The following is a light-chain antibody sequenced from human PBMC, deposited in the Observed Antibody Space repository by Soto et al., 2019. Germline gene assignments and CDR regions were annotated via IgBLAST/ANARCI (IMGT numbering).Light chain of an antibody. CDR2: DVS. J-gene: IGLJ1*01. V-gene: IGLV2-14*01. CDR3: SSYTSSSTLEV. CDR1: SSDVGGYNY. Sequence: SVLGQPASVSVSPGQSITFSCTGTSSDVGGYNYVSWYQQYPGKAPKVMIYDVSNRPSGVSNRFSGSKSGNTASLTISGLQAEDEADYYCSSYTSSSTLEVFGTGTKVT.